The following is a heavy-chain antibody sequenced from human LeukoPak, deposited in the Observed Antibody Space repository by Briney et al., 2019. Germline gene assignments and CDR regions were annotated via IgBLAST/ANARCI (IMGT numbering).Heavy chain of an antibody. Sequence: ASVKVSCKASGYTFTSYGISWVRQAPGQGLEWMGWISAYNGNTNYAQKLQGRVTMTTDTSTSTAYMELRSLRSDDTAVYCCARYGDYEDYYYGMDVWGQGTTVTVSS. D-gene: IGHD4-17*01. CDR3: ARYGDYEDYYYGMDV. CDR1: GYTFTSYG. V-gene: IGHV1-18*01. J-gene: IGHJ6*02. CDR2: ISAYNGNT.